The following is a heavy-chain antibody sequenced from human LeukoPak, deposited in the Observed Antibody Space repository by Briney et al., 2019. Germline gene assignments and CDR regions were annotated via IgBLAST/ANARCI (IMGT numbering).Heavy chain of an antibody. Sequence: GGSLRLSCAASGFTFRTSWMSWVRQAPGEGLEWVANIKEDGSVKNYVNSVKGRFTISRDNAENSLYLQMNSLRAEDTAVYYCARDSHSGSYYRLDYWGQGTLVTVSS. V-gene: IGHV3-7*03. J-gene: IGHJ4*02. CDR1: GFTFRTSW. CDR3: ARDSHSGSYYRLDY. CDR2: IKEDGSVK. D-gene: IGHD1-26*01.